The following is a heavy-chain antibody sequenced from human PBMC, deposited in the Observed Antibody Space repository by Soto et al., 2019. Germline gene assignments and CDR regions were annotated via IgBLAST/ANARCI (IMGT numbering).Heavy chain of an antibody. D-gene: IGHD6-6*01. CDR2: MHANSGNR. Sequence: QVQLVQSGAEVKEPGASVKVSCKASGDTFTNLDFNWVRQATGQGLEWVGWMHANSGNRGYAQKFQDRVTLTRDTSISTGYMELSSLRSEYTAVDYYLRYICARGFEIWGQGTKVTVSS. V-gene: IGHV1-8*01. J-gene: IGHJ3*02. CDR1: GDTFTNLD. CDR3: LRYICARGFEI.